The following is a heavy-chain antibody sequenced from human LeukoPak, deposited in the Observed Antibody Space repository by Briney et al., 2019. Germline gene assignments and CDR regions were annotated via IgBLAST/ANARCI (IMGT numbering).Heavy chain of an antibody. Sequence: GASVKVSCKASGYTFTGYYMHWVRQAPGQGLEWMRGIFPIVGAATYAQKFEGRLTISKDEFTTTAYMELSGLRSQDTAVYYCATFVGTGNDNWGQGTLITVSS. J-gene: IGHJ4*02. V-gene: IGHV1-69*05. CDR1: GYTFTGYY. CDR3: ATFVGTGNDN. CDR2: IFPIVGAA. D-gene: IGHD7-27*01.